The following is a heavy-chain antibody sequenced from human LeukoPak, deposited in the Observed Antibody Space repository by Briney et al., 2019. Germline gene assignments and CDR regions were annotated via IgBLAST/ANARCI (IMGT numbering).Heavy chain of an antibody. CDR3: ARDRLMIVGATPEY. Sequence: GRSLRLSCAASGFTFSNSAMHWVRQAPGKGLGWVAVISYDGSIKYYADSVKGRFTISRDNSKNTLYLQMNSLRAEDTAVYYCARDRLMIVGATPEYWGQGTLVTVSS. V-gene: IGHV3-30*04. J-gene: IGHJ4*02. CDR1: GFTFSNSA. D-gene: IGHD1-26*01. CDR2: ISYDGSIK.